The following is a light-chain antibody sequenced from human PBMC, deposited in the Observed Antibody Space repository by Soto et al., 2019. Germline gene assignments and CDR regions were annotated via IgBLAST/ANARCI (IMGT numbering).Light chain of an antibody. CDR3: GTWDSSLSAGV. J-gene: IGLJ1*01. V-gene: IGLV1-51*02. CDR1: SSNIGNNY. Sequence: QSVLTQPPSGSAAPRQKVTISCSGSSSNIGNNYVSWYQQLPGTAPKLLIYENNKRPSGIPDRFSGSKSGTSATLGITGLQTGDEADYYCGTWDSSLSAGVFGTGTKVTVL. CDR2: ENN.